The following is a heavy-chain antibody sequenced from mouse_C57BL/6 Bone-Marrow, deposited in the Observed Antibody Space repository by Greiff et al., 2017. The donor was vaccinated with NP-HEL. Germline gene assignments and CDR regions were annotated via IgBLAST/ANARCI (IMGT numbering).Heavy chain of an antibody. V-gene: IGHV1-31*01. J-gene: IGHJ3*01. Sequence: VQLKESGPELVKPGASVKISCKASGYSFTGYYMHWVKQSHGNILDWIGYIYPYNGVSSYNQKFKGKATLTVDKSSSTAYMALRSLTSEDSAVYYCARPHYYGSKGFAYWGQGTLVTVSA. CDR1: GYSFTGYY. D-gene: IGHD1-1*01. CDR3: ARPHYYGSKGFAY. CDR2: IYPYNGVS.